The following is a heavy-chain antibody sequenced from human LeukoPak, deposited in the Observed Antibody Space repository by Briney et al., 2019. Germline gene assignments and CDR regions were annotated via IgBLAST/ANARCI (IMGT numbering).Heavy chain of an antibody. Sequence: ASVKVYCKASGYTFTGYYMHWVRQAPGQGLEWMGRINPNSGGTNYAQKFQGRVTMTRDTSISTAYMELSRLRSDDTAVYYCARVGLSYYGMDVWGQGTTVTVSS. CDR1: GYTFTGYY. V-gene: IGHV1-2*06. CDR2: INPNSGGT. CDR3: ARVGLSYYGMDV. D-gene: IGHD3-10*01. J-gene: IGHJ6*02.